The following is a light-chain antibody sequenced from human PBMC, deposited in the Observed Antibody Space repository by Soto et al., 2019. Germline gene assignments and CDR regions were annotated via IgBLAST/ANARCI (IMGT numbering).Light chain of an antibody. CDR2: DAS. V-gene: IGKV1-5*01. J-gene: IGKJ1*01. Sequence: DIQMTQSPSTLSASVGDRVSITCRASQGINNLLSWYQQKPGKAPKLLIYDASSLESGVPSRFSGSGSGTEFTLTITSLQPDDFATYYCQQYNSYSGTFGQGTKVDI. CDR1: QGINNL. CDR3: QQYNSYSGT.